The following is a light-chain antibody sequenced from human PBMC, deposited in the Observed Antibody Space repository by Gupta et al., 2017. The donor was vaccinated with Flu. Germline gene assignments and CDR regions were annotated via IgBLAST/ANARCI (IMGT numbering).Light chain of an antibody. CDR2: KAS. J-gene: IGKJ1*01. CDR1: QTINNW. Sequence: GDRVIITCRASQTINNWLAWYQQKPGIAPRLLIYKASTLESGVPSRFSGSGSGTEFTLTISSLQPDDFATYYCQHYNYYSWTFGQGTKVEIK. V-gene: IGKV1-5*03. CDR3: QHYNYYSWT.